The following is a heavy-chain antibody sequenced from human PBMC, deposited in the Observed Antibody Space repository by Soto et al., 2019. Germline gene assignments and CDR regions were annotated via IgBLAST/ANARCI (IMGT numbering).Heavy chain of an antibody. CDR1: GDSITASYSN. Sequence: PSETLSLTCTVSGDSITASYSNWAWIRQPPGKGLEWIGTFYCSGTTSQNPPLGSRITISGDTSRNQFSLNLRSVTAADSGVYYCAKLVRDDVRRSDLDHWGQGTLVTVSS. V-gene: IGHV4-39*01. D-gene: IGHD3-10*02. CDR2: FYCSGTT. CDR3: AKLVRDDVRRSDLDH. J-gene: IGHJ4*02.